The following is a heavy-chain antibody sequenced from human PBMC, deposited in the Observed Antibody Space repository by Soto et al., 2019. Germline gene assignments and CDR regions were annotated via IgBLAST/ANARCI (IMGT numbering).Heavy chain of an antibody. Sequence: GGSLRLSCAASGFTFSNAWMSWVRQAPGKGLEWVGRIKSKTDGGTTDYAAPVKGRFTISRDDSKNTLYLQMNSLTTEDTAVYYCTTDPPQYSSSWYYFDYWGQGTLVTVSS. CDR3: TTDPPQYSSSWYYFDY. J-gene: IGHJ4*02. CDR2: IKSKTDGGTT. D-gene: IGHD6-13*01. V-gene: IGHV3-15*01. CDR1: GFTFSNAW.